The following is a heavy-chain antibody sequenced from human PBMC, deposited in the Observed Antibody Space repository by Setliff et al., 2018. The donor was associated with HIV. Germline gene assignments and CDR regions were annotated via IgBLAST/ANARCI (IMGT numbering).Heavy chain of an antibody. J-gene: IGHJ4*02. CDR1: GGSIRSDYHF. D-gene: IGHD6-19*01. V-gene: IGHV4-30-4*08. Sequence: ASETLSLTCTVSGGSIRSDYHFWTWMRQPPGKGLEWIGYMHYSGNTYYNPSLKSRVTISVDTSKNQFSLKLSSVTAADTAVYYCARGGTVSADFDSWGQGALVTVSS. CDR3: ARGGTVSADFDS. CDR2: MHYSGNT.